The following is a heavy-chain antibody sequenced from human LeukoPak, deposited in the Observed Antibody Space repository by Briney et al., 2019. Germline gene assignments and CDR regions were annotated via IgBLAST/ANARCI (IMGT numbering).Heavy chain of an antibody. CDR1: GFTFSDYS. CDR3: ARESRQWLVLGGVDY. V-gene: IGHV3-11*04. D-gene: IGHD6-19*01. Sequence: GGSLRLSCAASGFTFSDYSMSWIRQAPGKGLEWVSYISNSGSTIYYADSVKGRFTISRDNAKNSLYLQMNSLRAEDTAVYYCARESRQWLVLGGVDYWGQGTLVTVSS. J-gene: IGHJ4*02. CDR2: ISNSGSTI.